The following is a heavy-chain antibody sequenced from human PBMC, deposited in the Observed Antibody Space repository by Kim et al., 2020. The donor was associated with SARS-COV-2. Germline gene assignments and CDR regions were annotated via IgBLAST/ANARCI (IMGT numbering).Heavy chain of an antibody. CDR1: GGSFSGYY. Sequence: SETLSLTCAVYGGSFSGYYWSWIRQPPGKGLEWIGEINHSGSTNYNPSLKSRVTISVDTSKNQFSLKLSSVTAADTAVYYCARAVVLLWFGMDVWGQGTTVTVSS. CDR2: INHSGST. CDR3: ARAVVLLWFGMDV. J-gene: IGHJ6*02. V-gene: IGHV4-34*01. D-gene: IGHD3-10*01.